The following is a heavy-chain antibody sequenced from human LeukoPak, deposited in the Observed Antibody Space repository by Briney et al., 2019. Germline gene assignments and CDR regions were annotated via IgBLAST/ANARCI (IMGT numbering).Heavy chain of an antibody. D-gene: IGHD5-18*01. V-gene: IGHV4-30-4*01. J-gene: IGHJ6*04. Sequence: TSQTLSPTCTVSGGSISSGGYYWSWIRQPPGKGLEWIGYIYYSGSTYYNPSLKSRVTISVDTSKNQFSLKLSSVTAADTAVYYCATGVRGYSYPVYYYGMDVWGKGTTVTVSS. CDR1: GGSISSGGYY. CDR2: IYYSGST. CDR3: ATGVRGYSYPVYYYGMDV.